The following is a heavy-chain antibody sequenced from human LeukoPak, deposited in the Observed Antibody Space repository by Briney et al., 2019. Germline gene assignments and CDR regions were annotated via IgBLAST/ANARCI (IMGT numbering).Heavy chain of an antibody. V-gene: IGHV3-74*01. CDR3: GREILEPGKTLTY. CDR1: GFTFRNYW. J-gene: IGHJ4*02. CDR2: INDDGTFT. D-gene: IGHD1-14*01. Sequence: GGSLRLSCAASGFTFRNYWMHWVGQVPGKGLVWVSRINDDGTFTTYADSVKGRFIISRDNAKNTLYLQMNSLRVEDTAVYYCGREILEPGKTLTYWGQGSLITVSS.